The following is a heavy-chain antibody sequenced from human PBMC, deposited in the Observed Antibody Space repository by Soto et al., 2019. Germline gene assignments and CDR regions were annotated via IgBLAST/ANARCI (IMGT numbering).Heavy chain of an antibody. CDR3: ARVGYCSGGSCYAERQGFDY. CDR1: GGSFSGYY. V-gene: IGHV4-34*01. J-gene: IGHJ4*02. D-gene: IGHD2-15*01. CDR2: INHSGST. Sequence: QVQLQQWGAGLLKPSETLSLTCAVYGGSFSGYYWSWIRQPPGKGLEWIGEINHSGSTNYNPSLKSRVTISVDTSKVQFSLKLSSVTAADTAVYYCARVGYCSGGSCYAERQGFDYWGQGTLVTVSS.